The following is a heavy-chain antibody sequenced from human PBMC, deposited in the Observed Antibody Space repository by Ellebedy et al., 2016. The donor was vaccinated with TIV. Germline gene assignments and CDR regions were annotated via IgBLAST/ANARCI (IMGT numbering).Heavy chain of an antibody. V-gene: IGHV1-8*01. CDR1: DYSFTTWD. D-gene: IGHD6-19*01. CDR3: ARGGSGWPLDY. J-gene: IGHJ4*02. CDR2: MNPDSGNT. Sequence: ASVKVSCKASDYSFTTWDINWVRQATGQGLDWMAWMNPDSGNTGYAQKFQDRVTMTRNTSISTAYMELTSLRSEDTAVYYCARGGSGWPLDYWGQGTLVTVSS.